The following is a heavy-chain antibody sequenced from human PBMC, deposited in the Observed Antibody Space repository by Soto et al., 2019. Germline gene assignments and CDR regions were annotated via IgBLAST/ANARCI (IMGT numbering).Heavy chain of an antibody. V-gene: IGHV1-18*01. CDR3: ERSGLWVAAHGYFDY. CDR1: GYTFTSYG. CDR2: ISAYNGNT. D-gene: IGHD6-6*01. J-gene: IGHJ4*01. Sequence: GASVKVSCKASGYTFTSYGISWVRQAPGQGLEWMGWISAYNGNTNYAQKLQGRVTMTTDTSTSTAYMELRSLRSDDKAVYYCERSGLWVAAHGYFDYWGHGILVTVSS.